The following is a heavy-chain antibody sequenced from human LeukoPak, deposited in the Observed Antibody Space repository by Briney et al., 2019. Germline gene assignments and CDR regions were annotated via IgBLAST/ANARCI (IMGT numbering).Heavy chain of an antibody. CDR1: GFTFSSYA. V-gene: IGHV3-23*01. CDR3: AKSVAIYFYYGLDV. D-gene: IGHD3-3*01. Sequence: GGCLRLSCAASGFTFSSYAMSWVPQTPGKGLEWVSAISGSGGSTYYADSVKGRFTISRDNSKNTLFLQMNSLRAEDTAPYYCAKSVAIYFYYGLDVWGQGTTVAVSS. J-gene: IGHJ6*02. CDR2: ISGSGGST.